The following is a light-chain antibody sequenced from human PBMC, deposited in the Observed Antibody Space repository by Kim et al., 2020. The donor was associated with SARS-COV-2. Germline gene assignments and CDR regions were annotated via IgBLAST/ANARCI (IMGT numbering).Light chain of an antibody. CDR1: QTLGGW. CDR2: KAS. Sequence: SVGDRVTITCRASQTLGGWLAWYRQKPGKAPKVLIYKASNLANGVSSRFSGSGSGTEFTLTISSLQPDDFATYYCQQYKSYSPWTFGQGTKVDIK. CDR3: QQYKSYSPWT. J-gene: IGKJ1*01. V-gene: IGKV1-5*03.